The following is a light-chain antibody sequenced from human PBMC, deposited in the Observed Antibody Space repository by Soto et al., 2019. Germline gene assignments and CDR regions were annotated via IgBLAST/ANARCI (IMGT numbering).Light chain of an antibody. J-gene: IGKJ4*01. CDR1: QSVSRSY. Sequence: EIVLTQSPGTLSLSPGERAALSCMASQSVSRSYLAWFQQKPGQAPRLLIYGASSRATGIPDRFSGSGSGTDFTLTISRLEPEDCAVYYCQQYRSSPLTFGGGTKVDNK. CDR3: QQYRSSPLT. CDR2: GAS. V-gene: IGKV3-20*01.